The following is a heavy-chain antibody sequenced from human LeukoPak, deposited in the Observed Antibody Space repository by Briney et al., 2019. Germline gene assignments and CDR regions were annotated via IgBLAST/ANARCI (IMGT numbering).Heavy chain of an antibody. CDR3: ARDGGDCSGDSCYVDY. J-gene: IGHJ4*02. V-gene: IGHV3-30*03. Sequence: GGSLRLSCAASGFTFSSYGMHWVRQAPGKGLEWVAVISYDGSNKYYADSVKGRFTISRDNAKNFLYLQMNSLRAEDTALYYCARDGGDCSGDSCYVDYWGQGTLVTVSS. CDR2: ISYDGSNK. CDR1: GFTFSSYG. D-gene: IGHD2-15*01.